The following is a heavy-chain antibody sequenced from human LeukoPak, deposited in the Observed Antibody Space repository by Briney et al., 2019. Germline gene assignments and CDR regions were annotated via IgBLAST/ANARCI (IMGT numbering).Heavy chain of an antibody. CDR1: GYTFTDYY. Sequence: GASVKVSCKASGYTFTDYYMEWVRQAPGQGLEWMGWINPNSGGTNYAQKFQGRVTMTRDTSISTAYMELSRLRSDDTAVYYCARVGSYCTNGVCYWDLDYWGQGTLVTVSS. V-gene: IGHV1-2*02. J-gene: IGHJ4*02. CDR3: ARVGSYCTNGVCYWDLDY. D-gene: IGHD2-8*01. CDR2: INPNSGGT.